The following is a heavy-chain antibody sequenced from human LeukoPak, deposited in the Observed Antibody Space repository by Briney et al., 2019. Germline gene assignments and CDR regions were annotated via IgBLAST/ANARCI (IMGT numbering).Heavy chain of an antibody. CDR2: ISYDGRNN. CDR3: ARGGEFQLLYGSDY. Sequence: GTSLRLSCAHSGFTFSSYVMHWVRPAPGKGLEWVSFISYDGRNNYYADSVKGRFTISRDNSKNTLYLQMNSLKPEDTAVYYCARGGEFQLLYGSDYWGQGTLVSVSS. D-gene: IGHD2-2*02. J-gene: IGHJ4*02. V-gene: IGHV3-30*04. CDR1: GFTFSSYV.